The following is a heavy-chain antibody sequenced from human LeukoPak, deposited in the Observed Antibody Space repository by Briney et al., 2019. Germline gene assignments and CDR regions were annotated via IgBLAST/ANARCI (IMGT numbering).Heavy chain of an antibody. Sequence: GGSLRLSCAASGFTFDDYGMSWVRQAPGKGLEWVSGINWNGGSTGYADSVKGRFTISRDNAKNTVYLQMNSLRADDTAVYFCARAPQIGFSGFDKNYWGQGTLVTVSS. CDR2: INWNGGST. J-gene: IGHJ4*02. D-gene: IGHD5-12*01. V-gene: IGHV3-20*04. CDR1: GFTFDDYG. CDR3: ARAPQIGFSGFDKNY.